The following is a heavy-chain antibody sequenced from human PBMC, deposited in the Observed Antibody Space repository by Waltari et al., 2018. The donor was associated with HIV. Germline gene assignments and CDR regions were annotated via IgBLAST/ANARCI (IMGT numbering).Heavy chain of an antibody. CDR2: VHTSWNS. CDR3: TNGGDINGSEFDF. CDR1: GGAITSGNYY. Sequence: QVRLQESGPGLVKPSQTLSLTCSVSGGAITSGNYYWSWIRQPAGEGLEWIGRVHTSWNSHYNPSLRSRVTISVDTSKNQFSLSMNSVTAADTAVYYCTNGGDINGSEFDFWGQGALVTVSS. J-gene: IGHJ4*02. V-gene: IGHV4-61*02. D-gene: IGHD3-10*01.